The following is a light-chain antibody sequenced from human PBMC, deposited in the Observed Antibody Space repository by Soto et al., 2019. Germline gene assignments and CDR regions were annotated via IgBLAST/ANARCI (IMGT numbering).Light chain of an antibody. CDR2: GAS. Sequence: EIVLTQSPGTLSLSPGERATLSCRASQSVSSNYLAWYQQKPGQAPRLLIFGASIRATGIPPRFTGSGSGTEFTLTISRLEPEDFAVYYCQQCGSSGTFGQGTKVDIK. V-gene: IGKV3-20*01. J-gene: IGKJ1*01. CDR3: QQCGSSGT. CDR1: QSVSSNY.